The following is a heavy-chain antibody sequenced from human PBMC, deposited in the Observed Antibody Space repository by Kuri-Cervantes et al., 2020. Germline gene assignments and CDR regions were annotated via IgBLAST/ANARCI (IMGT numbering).Heavy chain of an antibody. J-gene: IGHJ4*02. D-gene: IGHD3-10*02. CDR2: IIPIFGTA. CDR1: GGTFSSYA. CDR3: ARDLKAFPYVY. V-gene: IGHV1-69*05. Sequence: SVKVSCKASGGTFSSYAISWVRQAPGQGLEWMGGIIPIFGTANYAQKFQGGVTITTDESTSTAYMELRSLRSDDTAVYYCARDLKAFPYVYWGQGTLVTVSS.